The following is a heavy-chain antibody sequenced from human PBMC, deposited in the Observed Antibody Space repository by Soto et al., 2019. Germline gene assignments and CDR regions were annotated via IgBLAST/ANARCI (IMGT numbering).Heavy chain of an antibody. CDR1: GGSISVYY. J-gene: IGHJ4*02. Sequence: SETLSLTCTISGGSISVYYWSWIRQPPGQALEWIGYIYDSGSPYYNPSLRSRVIISADTSKNQISLKLTSSTAADTAVYYCARGVGSSPPRYWGRGTLVTVSS. V-gene: IGHV4-59*12. CDR3: ARGVGSSPPRY. CDR2: IYDSGSP. D-gene: IGHD1-26*01.